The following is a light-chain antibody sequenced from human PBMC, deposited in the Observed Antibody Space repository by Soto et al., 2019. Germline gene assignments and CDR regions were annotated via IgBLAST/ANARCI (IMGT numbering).Light chain of an antibody. CDR3: QQYNSYSRT. Sequence: DIQMTQSPSTLSAYVGDRVSVTCRASQSLSGWLAWYQQKPGKAPKLLIYDTSSLKSGVPSRFSGSGSGTEFSLSISSLQPDDFATYYCQQYNSYSRTFGKGTKVDI. CDR2: DTS. V-gene: IGKV1-5*01. J-gene: IGKJ1*01. CDR1: QSLSGW.